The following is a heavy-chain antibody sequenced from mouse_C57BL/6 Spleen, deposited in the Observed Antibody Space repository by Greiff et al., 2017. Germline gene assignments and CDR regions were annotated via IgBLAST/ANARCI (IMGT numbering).Heavy chain of an antibody. CDR2: RRSKSSNYAT. D-gene: IGHD1-1*01. Sequence: EVQLVESGGGLVQPKGSLKLSCAASGFTFNTYAMHWVRPAPGKGLEWVARRRSKSSNYATYYADSVKDGFTISRDDSQSMLYLQMNNLKTEDTAMYYSVRPRADYYGSSHWYFDVWGTGTTVTVSS. V-gene: IGHV10-3*01. CDR1: GFTFNTYA. J-gene: IGHJ1*03. CDR3: VRPRADYYGSSHWYFDV.